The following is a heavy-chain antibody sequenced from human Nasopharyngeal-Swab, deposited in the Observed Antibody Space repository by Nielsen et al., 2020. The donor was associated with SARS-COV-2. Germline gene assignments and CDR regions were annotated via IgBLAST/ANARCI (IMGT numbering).Heavy chain of an antibody. J-gene: IGHJ6*02. CDR3: ARSTMVRGYYYYYDMDV. CDR1: GYTFTSYD. V-gene: IGHV1-8*01. Sequence: ASVKVSCKASGYTFTSYDINWVRQATGQGLEWMGWMNPNSGNTGYAQKFQGRVTMTRNTSISTAYMELSSLRSEDTAVYYCARSTMVRGYYYYYDMDVWGQGTTVTVSS. CDR2: MNPNSGNT. D-gene: IGHD3-10*01.